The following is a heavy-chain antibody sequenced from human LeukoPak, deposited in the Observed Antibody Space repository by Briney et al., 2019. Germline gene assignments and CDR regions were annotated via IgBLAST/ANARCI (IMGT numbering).Heavy chain of an antibody. CDR2: IYPGDSDT. CDR3: ARGAYGSGSYYKESYYYYYYMDV. J-gene: IGHJ6*03. CDR1: AYSFTSYW. V-gene: IGHV5-51*01. Sequence: GESLRISCKGSAYSFTSYWIGWVRQMPGKGLEWMGIIYPGDSDTRYSPSFQGQVTISAEKSISTAYLQWSSLKGSESAMYYCARGAYGSGSYYKESYYYYYYMDVWGKGTTVTVSS. D-gene: IGHD3-10*01.